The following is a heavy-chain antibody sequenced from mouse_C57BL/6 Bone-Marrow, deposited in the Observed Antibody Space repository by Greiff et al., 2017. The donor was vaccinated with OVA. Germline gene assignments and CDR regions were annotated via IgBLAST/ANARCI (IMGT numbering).Heavy chain of an antibody. CDR1: GYTFTSYW. CDR3: ATALYAMDY. D-gene: IGHD3-1*01. CDR2: INPSSGYT. V-gene: IGHV1-7*01. Sequence: VQLQQSGAELAKPGASVKLSCKASGYTFTSYWMHGVKQRPGRGLEGIGYINPSSGYTNYNQKFKGKSTLTVDKSSSTAYMQLSSLTSEDSAVYYCATALYAMDYWGQGTSVTVSS. J-gene: IGHJ4*01.